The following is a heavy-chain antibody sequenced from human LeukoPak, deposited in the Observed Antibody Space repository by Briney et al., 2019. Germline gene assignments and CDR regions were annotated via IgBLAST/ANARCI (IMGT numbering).Heavy chain of an antibody. CDR3: AKNPICKCWDKYFGP. CDR2: ISYDGNSK. Sequence: PGGSLRLSCAASGFTLSTYGMHWVRQAPGKGLEWVAMISYDGNSKQYADFVKGRFTISRDNSKNTLYLQMNSLRTEDTAVYHCAKNPICKCWDKYFGPRGQGALVTVSS. CDR1: GFTLSTYG. V-gene: IGHV3-30*18. D-gene: IGHD1-26*01. J-gene: IGHJ5*01.